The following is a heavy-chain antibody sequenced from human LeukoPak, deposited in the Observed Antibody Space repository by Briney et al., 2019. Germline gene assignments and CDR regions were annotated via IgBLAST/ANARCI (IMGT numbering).Heavy chain of an antibody. V-gene: IGHV1-8*03. J-gene: IGHJ3*02. Sequence: ASVKVSCKASGYTFTSYDINRVRQATGQGLEWMGWMNPNSGNTGYAQKFQGRVTITRNTSISTAYMELSSLRSEDTAVYYCARVWRVGERAKDSSGYLDIWGQGTMVTVSS. CDR3: ARVWRVGERAKDSSGYLDI. CDR2: MNPNSGNT. D-gene: IGHD3-22*01. CDR1: GYTFTSYD.